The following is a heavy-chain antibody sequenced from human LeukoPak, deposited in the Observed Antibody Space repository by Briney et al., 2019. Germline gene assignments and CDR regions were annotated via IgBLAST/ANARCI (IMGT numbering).Heavy chain of an antibody. CDR1: GYTFTGYY. CDR2: INPNSGGT. D-gene: IGHD3-10*01. Sequence: ASVKVSFKASGYTFTGYYMHWVRQAPGQGLEWMGWINPNSGGTNYAQQFQGRVNMTRDTSISTAYMELGRLRSDDTAVYYCARDWEDYYGSGSYYSQGAFDIWGQGTMVTVSS. V-gene: IGHV1-2*02. CDR3: ARDWEDYYGSGSYYSQGAFDI. J-gene: IGHJ3*02.